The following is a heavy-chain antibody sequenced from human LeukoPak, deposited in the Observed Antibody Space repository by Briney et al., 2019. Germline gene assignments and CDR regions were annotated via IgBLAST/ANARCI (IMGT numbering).Heavy chain of an antibody. J-gene: IGHJ3*02. CDR1: GYTFTSYY. D-gene: IGHD5-18*01. Sequence: ASVKVSCKASGYTFTSYYMHWVRQAPGQGFEWMGIINPSGGSTSYAQKFQGRVTMTRDTSTSTVYMELSSLRSEDTAVYYCARDGRTWIQLWSGKDAFDIWGQGTMVTVSS. V-gene: IGHV1-46*01. CDR2: INPSGGST. CDR3: ARDGRTWIQLWSGKDAFDI.